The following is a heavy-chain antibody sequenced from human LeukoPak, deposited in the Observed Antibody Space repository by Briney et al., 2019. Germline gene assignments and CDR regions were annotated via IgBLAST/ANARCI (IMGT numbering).Heavy chain of an antibody. D-gene: IGHD3-3*01. CDR1: GFTFSSYG. Sequence: PGGSLRLSCAASGFTFSSYGMHWVRQAPGKGLEWVAVISYDGSNKYYADSVKGRFTISRDNSKNTLYLQMNSLRAEDTGVYYCAKGYDFWSDYWGQGTLVTVSS. V-gene: IGHV3-30*18. CDR2: ISYDGSNK. CDR3: AKGYDFWSDY. J-gene: IGHJ4*02.